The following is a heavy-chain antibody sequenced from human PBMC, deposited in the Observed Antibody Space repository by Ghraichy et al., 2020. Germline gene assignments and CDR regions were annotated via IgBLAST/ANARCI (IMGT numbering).Heavy chain of an antibody. CDR1: GFTFSTCA. J-gene: IGHJ3*02. Sequence: GGSLRLSCAASGFTFSTCAMTWVRQAPGKGLEWVSTIINNGASAYYADSVKRRFTISRDNSKNTVYLQINSLRAEDSAIYYCAKALVAATSQDAFDIWVQGTLVTVTS. CDR2: IINNGASA. V-gene: IGHV3-23*01. CDR3: AKALVAATSQDAFDI. D-gene: IGHD1-26*01.